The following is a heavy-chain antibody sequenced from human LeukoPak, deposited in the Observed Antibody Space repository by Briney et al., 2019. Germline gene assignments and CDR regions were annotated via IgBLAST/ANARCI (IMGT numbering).Heavy chain of an antibody. CDR2: IYYSGST. Sequence: GSLRLSCAASGFTFSSYAMHWVRQPPGKGLERIGSIYYSGSTYYNPSLKSRVTISVDTSKNQFSLKLSFVTAADTAVYYCARGPGDIVAPLGYYYYMDVWGKGTTVTIS. J-gene: IGHJ6*03. CDR1: GFTFSSYA. D-gene: IGHD5-12*01. V-gene: IGHV4-39*07. CDR3: ARGPGDIVAPLGYYYYMDV.